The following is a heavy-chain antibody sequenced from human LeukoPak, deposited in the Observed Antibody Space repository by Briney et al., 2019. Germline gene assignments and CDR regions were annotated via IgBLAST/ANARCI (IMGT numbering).Heavy chain of an antibody. CDR3: ARDYRGSGWYPAGAFDI. D-gene: IGHD6-19*01. CDR1: GGSISSYY. CDR2: IYTSGST. J-gene: IGHJ3*02. Sequence: SETLSLTCTVSGGSISSYYWSWIRQPAGKGLEWIGRIYTSGSTNYNPSLKSRVTMSVDTSKNQFSLKLSSVTAADTAVYYCARDYRGSGWYPAGAFDIWGQGTMVTVSS. V-gene: IGHV4-4*07.